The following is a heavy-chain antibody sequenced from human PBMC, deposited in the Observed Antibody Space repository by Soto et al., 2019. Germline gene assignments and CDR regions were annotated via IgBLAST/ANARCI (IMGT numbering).Heavy chain of an antibody. CDR1: GGTFSSYT. CDR2: IIPILGIA. Sequence: SVKVSCKASGGTFSSYTISWVRQAPGQGLEWMGRIIPILGIANYAQKFQGWVTMTRDTSISTAYMELSRLRSDDTAVYYCARDAYNWSSTSCYPGALDYWGKGTLVPVSS. CDR3: ARDAYNWSSTSCYPGALDY. J-gene: IGHJ4*02. V-gene: IGHV1-69*04. D-gene: IGHD2-2*01.